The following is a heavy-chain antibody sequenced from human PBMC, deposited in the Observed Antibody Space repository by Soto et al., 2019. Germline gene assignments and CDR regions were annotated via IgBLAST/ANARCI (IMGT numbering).Heavy chain of an antibody. D-gene: IGHD1-1*01. CDR1: GGSFSGYY. CDR3: VSVNWYKGSAFDI. V-gene: IGHV4-34*01. J-gene: IGHJ3*02. CDR2: INHSGST. Sequence: SETLSLTCAVSGGSFSGYYWSWIRQPPGKGLEWIGEINHSGSTNYNPSLKSRVTISVDTSKNQFSLKLSSVTAADTAVYYCVSVNWYKGSAFDIWGQGTMVTV.